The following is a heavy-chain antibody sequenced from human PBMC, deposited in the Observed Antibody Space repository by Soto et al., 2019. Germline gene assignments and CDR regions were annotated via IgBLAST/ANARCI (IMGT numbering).Heavy chain of an antibody. V-gene: IGHV4-59*08. Sequence: PSETLSLTCAVYGESFSGHIWSWIRQPPGKGLECIGYIYYSGSTNYNPSLKSRVTISVDTSKNQFSLKLSSVTAADTAVYYCARLVRYCSGGSCYFTRDAFDIWGQGTMVNVSS. CDR3: ARLVRYCSGGSCYFTRDAFDI. CDR1: GESFSGHI. J-gene: IGHJ3*02. D-gene: IGHD2-15*01. CDR2: IYYSGST.